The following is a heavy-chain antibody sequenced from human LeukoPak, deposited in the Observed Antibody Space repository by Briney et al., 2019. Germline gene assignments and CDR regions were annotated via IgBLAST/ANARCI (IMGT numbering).Heavy chain of an antibody. J-gene: IGHJ5*02. CDR1: GFTFTSYA. V-gene: IGHV3-30*04. D-gene: IGHD2-2*03. Sequence: GGSLRLSCTASGFTFTSYAMHWVRQAPGKGLEWGAVLSYDGSNNYYADSVRGRFTVSRDISKNTLFLQMNSLRVEDTAVYYCAKDGYCGSASCYGWFARWGQGTLVTVSS. CDR3: AKDGYCGSASCYGWFAR. CDR2: LSYDGSNN.